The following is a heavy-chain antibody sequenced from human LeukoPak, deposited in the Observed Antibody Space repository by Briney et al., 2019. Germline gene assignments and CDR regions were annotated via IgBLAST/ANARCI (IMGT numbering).Heavy chain of an antibody. J-gene: IGHJ4*02. V-gene: IGHV3-23*01. Sequence: PGGSLRLPCAVSGFTFSTYAMSWVRQTPGRGLESVSGISAGGGSSYYADSVKGRFTIARGDSENTLYLQMNSLRAEDAAVYYCVRGITMPDYWGQGTLVTVSS. CDR2: ISAGGGSS. D-gene: IGHD1-1*01. CDR3: VRGITMPDY. CDR1: GFTFSTYA.